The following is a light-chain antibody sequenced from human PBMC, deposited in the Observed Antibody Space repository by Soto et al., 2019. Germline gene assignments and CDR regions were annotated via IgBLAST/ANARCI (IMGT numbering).Light chain of an antibody. V-gene: IGKV1-5*01. CDR1: QSIYNW. CDR3: QQYSSYSRT. CDR2: DAS. J-gene: IGKJ1*01. Sequence: DIQMTQSPSTLSASVGDRITIPCRASQSIYNWLAWYQQKPGKAPKILIYDASSLKSGVPSRLRGSTSGTEFTLTISRLQPDDFETYYCQQYSSYSRTFGQGTKVDIK.